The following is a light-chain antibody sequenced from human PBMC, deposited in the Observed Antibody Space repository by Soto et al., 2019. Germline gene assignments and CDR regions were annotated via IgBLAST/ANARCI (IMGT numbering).Light chain of an antibody. J-gene: IGLJ1*01. CDR2: GNS. CDR1: SSNIGAPYD. V-gene: IGLV1-40*01. CDR3: QSYGSSLSGSRV. Sequence: QSVLTQPPSVSGAPGQSVTISRALISSNIGAPYDVHWYQQLPGTAPKLLIYGNSNRPSGVPDRFSGSKSGTSASLAITGLQAEDEADYYCQSYGSSLSGSRVFGTGTKVTVL.